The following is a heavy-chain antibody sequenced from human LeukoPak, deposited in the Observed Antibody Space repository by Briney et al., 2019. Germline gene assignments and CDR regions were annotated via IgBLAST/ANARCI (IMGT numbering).Heavy chain of an antibody. CDR2: ISSSSTYI. J-gene: IGHJ4*02. Sequence: GGSLRLSCAASGFSISTYYVNWVRQAPGKGLEWVSCISSSSTYIFYADSVRGRFAISRDNAKNSLYLQMNSLRADDTAVYYCVRESHGSIDYWGQGSLVTVSS. CDR3: VRESHGSIDY. CDR1: GFSISTYY. V-gene: IGHV3-21*01.